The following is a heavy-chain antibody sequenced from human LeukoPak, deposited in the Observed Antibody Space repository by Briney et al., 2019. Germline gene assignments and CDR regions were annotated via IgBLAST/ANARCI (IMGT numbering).Heavy chain of an antibody. CDR1: GGTFSSYA. Sequence: GSSVKVSCKASGGTFSSYAISWVRQAPGQGLEWMGGIIPIFGTANYAQKFQGRVTITADESTSTAYMELRSLRSDDTAVYYCAREGGYSYGSGGDFDYWGQGTLVTVSS. D-gene: IGHD5-18*01. V-gene: IGHV1-69*01. CDR3: AREGGYSYGSGGDFDY. CDR2: IIPIFGTA. J-gene: IGHJ4*02.